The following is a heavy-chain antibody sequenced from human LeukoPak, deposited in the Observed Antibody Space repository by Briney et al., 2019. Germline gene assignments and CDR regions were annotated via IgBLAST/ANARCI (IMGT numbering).Heavy chain of an antibody. CDR2: INTDGART. CDR1: GLSFISYE. Sequence: GGSLRLSCAASGLSFISYEMQWVRQAPGKGLVWVSRINTDGARTSYADSVKGRFTISRGNAKNALYLQMNSLRAEETAKYYCARELPREVTLDYWGQGTLVTVSS. D-gene: IGHD2-21*02. J-gene: IGHJ4*02. CDR3: ARELPREVTLDY. V-gene: IGHV3-74*01.